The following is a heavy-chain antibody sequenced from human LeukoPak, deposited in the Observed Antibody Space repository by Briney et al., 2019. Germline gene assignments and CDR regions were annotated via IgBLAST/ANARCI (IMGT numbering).Heavy chain of an antibody. CDR3: AKDRWPYSSGGYYFDY. CDR1: GFTFSGYG. D-gene: IGHD6-19*01. Sequence: GGSLRLSCAASGFTFSGYGMHWVRQAPGKGLEWVAVISYDGSNKYYADSVKGRFTISRDNSKNTLYLQMNSLRAEDTAVYYCAKDRWPYSSGGYYFDYWGQGTLVTVSS. V-gene: IGHV3-30*18. J-gene: IGHJ4*02. CDR2: ISYDGSNK.